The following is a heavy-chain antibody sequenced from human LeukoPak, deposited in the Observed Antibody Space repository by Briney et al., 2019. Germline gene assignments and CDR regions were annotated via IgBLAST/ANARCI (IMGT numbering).Heavy chain of an antibody. CDR2: IRSKAYGGTT. CDR3: TRGRYSSGWYDPYSY. D-gene: IGHD6-19*01. V-gene: IGHV3-49*04. Sequence: GRSLILSCTASGFTFGDYAMSWVRQAPGKGLEWVGFIRSKAYGGTTEYAASVKGRFTISRDDSKSIAYLQMNSLKTEDTAVYYCTRGRYSSGWYDPYSYWGQGTLVTVSS. J-gene: IGHJ4*02. CDR1: GFTFGDYA.